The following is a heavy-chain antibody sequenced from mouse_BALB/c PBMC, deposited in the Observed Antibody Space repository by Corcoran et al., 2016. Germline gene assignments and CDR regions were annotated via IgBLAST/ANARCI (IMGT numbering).Heavy chain of an antibody. CDR3: ARDYYGSSNFDY. V-gene: IGHV3-6*02. Sequence: DVQLQESGPGLVKPSQSLSLTCSVTGYSITSGYYWNWIRQFPGNKLEWMGYISYDGSNNNNTSLKNRISITRDTSKNQFFLKLSSVTTEDTATYYCARDYYGSSNFDYWGQGTTLTVSS. CDR1: GYSITSGYY. D-gene: IGHD1-1*01. CDR2: ISYDGSN. J-gene: IGHJ2*01.